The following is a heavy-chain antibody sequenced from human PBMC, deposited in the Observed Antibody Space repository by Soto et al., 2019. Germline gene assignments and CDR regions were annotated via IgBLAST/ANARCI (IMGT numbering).Heavy chain of an antibody. D-gene: IGHD4-17*01. J-gene: IGHJ4*02. CDR2: IYYSGST. CDR1: GGSISSYY. Sequence: PSETLSLTCTVSGGSISSYYWSWIRQPPGKGLEWIGYIYYSGSTNYSPSLKSRVTISVDTSKNQFSLKLSSVTAADTAVYYCARRYGDYFDYWGQGTLVTVS. V-gene: IGHV4-59*08. CDR3: ARRYGDYFDY.